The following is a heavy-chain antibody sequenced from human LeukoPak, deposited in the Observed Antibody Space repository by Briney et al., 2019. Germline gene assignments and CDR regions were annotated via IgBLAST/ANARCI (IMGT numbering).Heavy chain of an antibody. V-gene: IGHV3-23*01. CDR1: GFTFSSYA. CDR3: AKVPRGGSGKTPTFDY. J-gene: IGHJ4*02. D-gene: IGHD3-10*01. Sequence: HSGGSLRLSCAASGFTFSSYAMSWVRQAPGKGLEWVSAISGSGGSTYYADSVKGRFTISRDNSKNTLYLQMNSLRAEDTAVYYCAKVPRGGSGKTPTFDYWGQGTLVTVSS. CDR2: ISGSGGST.